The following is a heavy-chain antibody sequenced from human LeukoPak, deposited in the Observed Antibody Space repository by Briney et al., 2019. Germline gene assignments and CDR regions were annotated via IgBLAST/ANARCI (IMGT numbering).Heavy chain of an antibody. CDR3: AKDFRAAWIAGGFDY. CDR2: ISGNGGST. V-gene: IGHV3-23*01. CDR1: GFTFSTYA. J-gene: IGHJ4*02. Sequence: GGSLRLSCAASGFTFSTYAMSWVRQAPGKGLEWVSGISGNGGSTYYADSVKGRFTISRDNSKNTLYLQMNSLRAEDTAVYYCAKDFRAAWIAGGFDYWGQGTLVTVSS. D-gene: IGHD2-21*01.